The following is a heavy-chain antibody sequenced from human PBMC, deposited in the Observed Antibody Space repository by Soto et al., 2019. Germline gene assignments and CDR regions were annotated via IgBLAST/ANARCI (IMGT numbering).Heavy chain of an antibody. Sequence: SETLSLTCTVSGGSISSGGYYWSWVRQHPGKGLEWIGYIYYSGSTYYNPSLKSRVTISVDTSKNQFSLKLSSVTAADTAVYYCARASVIPDYFDYWGQGTLVTVSS. V-gene: IGHV4-31*03. J-gene: IGHJ4*02. CDR3: ARASVIPDYFDY. CDR2: IYYSGST. D-gene: IGHD2-21*01. CDR1: GGSISSGGYY.